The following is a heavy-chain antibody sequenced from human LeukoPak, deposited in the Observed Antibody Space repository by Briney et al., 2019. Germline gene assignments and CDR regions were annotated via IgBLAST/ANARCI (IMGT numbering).Heavy chain of an antibody. CDR1: GFTFSSYA. Sequence: GGSLRLSCAASGFTFSSYAMSWVRQAPGKGLEWVANIKQDGSEKYYVDSVKGRFTISRDNAKNSLYLQMNSLRAEDTAVYYCARMVLSGYGDRRPYWYFDLWGRGTLVTVSS. CDR2: IKQDGSEK. J-gene: IGHJ2*01. V-gene: IGHV3-7*01. CDR3: ARMVLSGYGDRRPYWYFDL. D-gene: IGHD4-17*01.